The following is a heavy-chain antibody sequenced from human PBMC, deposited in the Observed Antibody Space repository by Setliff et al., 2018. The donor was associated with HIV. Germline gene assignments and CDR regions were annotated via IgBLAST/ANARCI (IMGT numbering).Heavy chain of an antibody. CDR3: ARYPPPYGGHSSHFDY. CDR2: ISSVST. CDR1: GFSVSRYE. J-gene: IGHJ4*02. Sequence: GGSLRLSCAASGFSVSRYELTWVLQAPGRGLEWVSCISSVSTHYADSRKGRFAISRDNSTSTLSLQMNSLRAEDTAAYYCARYPPPYGGHSSHFDYWGQGTLVTVSS. D-gene: IGHD2-21*01. V-gene: IGHV3-66*01.